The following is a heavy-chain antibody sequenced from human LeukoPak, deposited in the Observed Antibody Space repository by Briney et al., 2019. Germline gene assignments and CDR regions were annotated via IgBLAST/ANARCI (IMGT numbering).Heavy chain of an antibody. Sequence: PSETLSLTCTVSGGSISSYYRSWIRQPPGKGLEWIGYIYYSGSTNYNPSLKSRVIISVDTSKNQFSLKLSSVTAADTAVYYCARMYSGSYAEFDYWGQGTLVTVSS. V-gene: IGHV4-59*01. CDR2: IYYSGST. CDR3: ARMYSGSYAEFDY. J-gene: IGHJ4*02. CDR1: GGSISSYY. D-gene: IGHD1-26*01.